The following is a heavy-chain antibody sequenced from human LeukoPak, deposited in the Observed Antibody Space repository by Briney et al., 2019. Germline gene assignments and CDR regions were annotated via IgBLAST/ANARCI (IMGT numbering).Heavy chain of an antibody. Sequence: GASVKVSCKASGYTFTSYDINWVRQAPGQGLEWMGWINPKSGGTNYAQKFQGRVTMTRDTSISTAYMELSRLTFDDTAVYYCARIELLRGDNNLDYWGPGTLVTVSS. CDR1: GYTFTSYD. CDR3: ARIELLRGDNNLDY. D-gene: IGHD3-10*01. J-gene: IGHJ4*02. V-gene: IGHV1-2*02. CDR2: INPKSGGT.